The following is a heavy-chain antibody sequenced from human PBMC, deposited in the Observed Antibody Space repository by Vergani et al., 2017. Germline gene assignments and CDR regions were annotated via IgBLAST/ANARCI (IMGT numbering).Heavy chain of an antibody. D-gene: IGHD2-15*01. CDR1: GGSFSGYY. Sequence: QVQLQQWGAGLLKPSETLSLTCAVYGGSFSGYYWSWIRQPPGKGLEWIGEINHSGSTNYNPSLKSRVTISLDTSKNQFSLKLSSVTAADTAVYYGVRAAHRYGMYVWSQGTTVTVSS. CDR3: VRAAHRYGMYV. V-gene: IGHV4-34*01. CDR2: INHSGST. J-gene: IGHJ6*02.